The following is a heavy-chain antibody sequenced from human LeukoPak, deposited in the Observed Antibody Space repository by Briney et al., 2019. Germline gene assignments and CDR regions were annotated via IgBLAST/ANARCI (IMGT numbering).Heavy chain of an antibody. CDR3: ANHTVRGISYLFDY. J-gene: IGHJ4*02. CDR2: IKQDGSEK. D-gene: IGHD3-10*01. CDR1: GFTFSSYW. V-gene: IGHV3-7*01. Sequence: GGFLRLSCAASGFTFSSYWMSWVRQAPGKGLEWVANIKQDGSEKYYVDSVKGRFTISRDNAKNSLYLQMNSLRAEDTAVYYCANHTVRGISYLFDYWGQGILVTVSS.